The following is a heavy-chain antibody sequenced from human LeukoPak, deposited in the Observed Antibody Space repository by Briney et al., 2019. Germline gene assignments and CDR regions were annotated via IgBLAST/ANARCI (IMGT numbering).Heavy chain of an antibody. Sequence: ASVKVSCKASGYTFTSYDINWVRQATGQGLEWLGWMNPNSGNTGYAQKFQRRVTMTRNTSISTAYMELSSLRSEDTAVYYCARQSIAAAGPVDYWGQGTLVTVSS. CDR2: MNPNSGNT. CDR1: GYTFTSYD. J-gene: IGHJ4*02. D-gene: IGHD6-13*01. V-gene: IGHV1-8*01. CDR3: ARQSIAAAGPVDY.